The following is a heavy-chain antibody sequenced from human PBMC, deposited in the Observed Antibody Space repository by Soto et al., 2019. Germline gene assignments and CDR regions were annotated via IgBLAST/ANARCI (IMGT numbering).Heavy chain of an antibody. V-gene: IGHV4-61*01. Sequence: SETLSLTCTVSGGSVSSGSYYWSWIRQPPGKGLEWIGYIYYSGSTNYNPSLKSRVTISVDTSKNQFSLKLSSVTAADTAVYYCVALSGIFDYWGQGTLVTVS. J-gene: IGHJ4*02. CDR3: VALSGIFDY. CDR2: IYYSGST. CDR1: GGSVSSGSYY. D-gene: IGHD1-20*01.